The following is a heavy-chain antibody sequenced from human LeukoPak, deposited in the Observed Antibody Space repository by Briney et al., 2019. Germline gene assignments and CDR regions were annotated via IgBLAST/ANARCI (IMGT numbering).Heavy chain of an antibody. J-gene: IGHJ5*02. CDR2: VYWDDDK. CDR3: ARRMNNWFDP. V-gene: IGHV2-5*02. Sequence: SGPTLVKPPQTLTLTCTFSGFSLPPSGVGVGLIPQPPGKALEWLAVVYWDDDKRYSPSLKSRLTITKDTSKNQVVLTLTNMDPVDTATYYCARRMNNWFDPWGQGTLVTVSS. CDR1: GFSLPPSGVG. D-gene: IGHD2-8*01.